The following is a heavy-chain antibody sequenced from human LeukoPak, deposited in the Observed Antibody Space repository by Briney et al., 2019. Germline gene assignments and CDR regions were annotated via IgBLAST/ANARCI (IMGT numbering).Heavy chain of an antibody. V-gene: IGHV3-66*01. Sequence: GGSLRLSCRASRFSFSDYDMHWVRQAPGKGLEWVSVIYSGGSTYYADSVKGRFTISRDNSKNTLYLQMNSLRAEDTAVYYCARESAGLRLYFDYWGQGTLVTVSS. D-gene: IGHD6-25*01. J-gene: IGHJ4*02. CDR3: ARESAGLRLYFDY. CDR1: RFSFSDYD. CDR2: IYSGGST.